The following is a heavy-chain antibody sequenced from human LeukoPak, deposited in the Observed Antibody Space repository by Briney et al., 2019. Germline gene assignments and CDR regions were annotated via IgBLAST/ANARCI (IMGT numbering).Heavy chain of an antibody. CDR1: GGTFSSYA. D-gene: IGHD6-6*01. CDR2: IIPIFGTA. J-gene: IGHJ4*02. V-gene: IGHV1-69*05. Sequence: ASVKVSCKASGGTFSSYAISWVRQAPGQGLEWMGGIIPIFGTANYAQKFQGRVTITTDESTSTAYMELSSLRSEDTAVYYCARDPAEYSSSRYYFDYWGQGTLVTVSS. CDR3: ARDPAEYSSSRYYFDY.